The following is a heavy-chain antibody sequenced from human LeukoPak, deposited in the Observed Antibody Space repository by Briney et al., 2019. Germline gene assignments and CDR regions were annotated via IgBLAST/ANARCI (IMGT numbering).Heavy chain of an antibody. D-gene: IGHD2-15*01. CDR1: GYTFTSYA. CDR2: INAGNGNT. CDR3: ARGYAGDIGYYYGMDV. J-gene: IGHJ6*04. V-gene: IGHV1-3*01. Sequence: ASVKVSCKVSGYTFTSYAMHWVRQAPGQRLEWMGWINAGNGNTKYSQRFQGRVTITRDTSASTAYMELSSLRSEDTAVYYCARGYAGDIGYYYGMDVWGKGTTVTVSS.